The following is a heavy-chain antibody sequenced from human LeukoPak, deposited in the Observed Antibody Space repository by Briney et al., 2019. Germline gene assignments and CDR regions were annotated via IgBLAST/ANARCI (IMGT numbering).Heavy chain of an antibody. J-gene: IGHJ4*03. D-gene: IGHD6-13*01. CDR3: ARDGTAAGLYFDL. V-gene: IGHV3-7*01. CDR2: IKQDGGEK. CDR1: GFTFSSYW. Sequence: GGSLRLSCAVSGFTFSSYWMNWVRQAPEKGLEWVASIKQDGGEKSYVDSVKGRFTISRDNARNSLYLQMSSLRAEDTAVHYCARDGTAAGLYFDLWGQGTLVTVSS.